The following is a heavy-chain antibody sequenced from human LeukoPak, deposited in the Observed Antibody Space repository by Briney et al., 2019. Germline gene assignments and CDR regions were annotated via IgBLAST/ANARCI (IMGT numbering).Heavy chain of an antibody. V-gene: IGHV1-46*01. CDR3: ARGIGVYYYDSSGFSVDY. Sequence: GASVKVSCKASGYTFTSYYMHWVRQAPGQGLEWMGIINPSGGSTSYAQKFQGRVTMTRDTSTSTVYMELSSLRSEDTAVYYCARGIGVYYYDSSGFSVDYWGQGTLVTVSS. CDR2: INPSGGST. J-gene: IGHJ4*02. D-gene: IGHD3-22*01. CDR1: GYTFTSYY.